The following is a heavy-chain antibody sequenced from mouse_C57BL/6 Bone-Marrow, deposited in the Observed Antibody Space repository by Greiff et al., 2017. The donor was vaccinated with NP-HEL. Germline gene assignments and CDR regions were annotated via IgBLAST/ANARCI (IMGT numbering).Heavy chain of an antibody. Sequence: VQLQHSGAELVRPGTSVKVSCKASGYAFTNYLIEWVKQRPGQGLEWIGVINPGSGGTNYNEKFKGKATLTADKSSSTAYMQLSSLTSEDSAVYFCARHGYGSTAWFAYWGQGTLVTVSA. CDR2: INPGSGGT. J-gene: IGHJ3*01. D-gene: IGHD1-1*01. CDR3: ARHGYGSTAWFAY. CDR1: GYAFTNYL. V-gene: IGHV1-54*01.